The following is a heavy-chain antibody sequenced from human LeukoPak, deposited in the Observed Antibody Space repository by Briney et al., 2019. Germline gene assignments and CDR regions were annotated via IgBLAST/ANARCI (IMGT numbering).Heavy chain of an antibody. J-gene: IGHJ5*02. CDR1: GYTFTDYY. V-gene: IGHV1-2*02. CDR2: INPNSGGT. D-gene: IGHD6-13*01. CDR3: ATVTSSSWGNWFDP. Sequence: ASVKVSCKASGYTFTDYYLHWVRQAPGQGLEWMGWINPNSGGTNYPQKFQGRVTMTRDTSISTACMELSRLRSDDTAVYYCATVTSSSWGNWFDPWGQGTMVTVSS.